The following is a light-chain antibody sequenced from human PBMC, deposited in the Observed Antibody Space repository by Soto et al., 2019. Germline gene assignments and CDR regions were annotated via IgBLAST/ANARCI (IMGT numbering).Light chain of an antibody. J-gene: IGKJ4*01. CDR3: QQYKEWPPLT. Sequence: EIVMTQSPLTLSVSPGERATLSCRASQNININLAWYQQRPGQAPRVLIYGASSRASGIPDRFSGSGSGTDFTLTINRLEPDDFAFYSCQQYKEWPPLTFGGGTRVEIK. CDR2: GAS. V-gene: IGKV3D-15*01. CDR1: QNININ.